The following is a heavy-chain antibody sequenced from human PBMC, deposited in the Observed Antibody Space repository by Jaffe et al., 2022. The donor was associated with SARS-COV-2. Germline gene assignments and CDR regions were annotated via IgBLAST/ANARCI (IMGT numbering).Heavy chain of an antibody. CDR3: ARDSCSSTSCNNNYYYYGMDV. CDR1: GYSFTTYW. V-gene: IGHV5-10-1*03. CDR2: IDPSDSYT. D-gene: IGHD2-2*01. J-gene: IGHJ6*02. Sequence: EVQLVQSGAEVKKPGESLRISCKGSGYSFTTYWITWVRQMPGKGLEWMGRIDPSDSYTNYSPSFQGHVTISVDKSISTAYLEWSSLKASDTAMYYCARDSCSSTSCNNNYYYYGMDVWGQGTTVTVSS.